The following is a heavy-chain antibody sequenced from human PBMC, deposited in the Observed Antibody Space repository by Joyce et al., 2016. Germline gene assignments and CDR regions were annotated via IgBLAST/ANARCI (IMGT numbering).Heavy chain of an antibody. Sequence: QVQLVQSGAEVRKPGASVKVSCKASGFTFTAYYPHWVRQAPGQGLEWMGWINPSSGGTKYAQNFQGRVTMTSDTPISTVYMELSRLTSDDTAVYYCASNRGGSSFDYWGQGTLVTVSS. V-gene: IGHV1-2*02. CDR1: GFTFTAYY. CDR3: ASNRGGSSFDY. J-gene: IGHJ4*02. D-gene: IGHD2-15*01. CDR2: INPSSGGT.